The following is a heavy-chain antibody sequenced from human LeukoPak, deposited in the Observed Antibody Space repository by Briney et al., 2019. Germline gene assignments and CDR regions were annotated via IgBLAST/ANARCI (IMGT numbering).Heavy chain of an antibody. CDR3: AREKGVVITHIDY. J-gene: IGHJ4*02. CDR1: GFTFDDYA. V-gene: IGHV3-9*01. CDR2: ISWSSGSL. Sequence: GGSLRLSCTASGFTFDDYAMHWVRQAPGKGLEWVSGISWSSGSLGYADSVKGRFIISRDNAKNCLYLQMNSLRAEDTAVYYCAREKGVVITHIDYWGQGTLVTVSS. D-gene: IGHD3-3*01.